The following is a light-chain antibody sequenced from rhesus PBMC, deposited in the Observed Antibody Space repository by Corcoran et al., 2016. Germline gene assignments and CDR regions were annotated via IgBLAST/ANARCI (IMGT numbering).Light chain of an antibody. Sequence: ETVVTQSPVTLALSPGERATLSCRTSQNVGTYLAWYQQKPGQAPSLLIYGAFRRATGIPDRFSGSGAGTYFTLTISSLEPEDVGVYFCQQSSDLVSFGGGTKVEIK. CDR1: QNVGTY. CDR3: QQSSDLVS. J-gene: IGKJ4*01. CDR2: GAF. V-gene: IGKV3-24*04.